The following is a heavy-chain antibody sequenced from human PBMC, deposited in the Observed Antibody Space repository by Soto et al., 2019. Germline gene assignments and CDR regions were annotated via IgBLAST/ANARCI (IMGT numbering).Heavy chain of an antibody. V-gene: IGHV3-23*01. J-gene: IGHJ4*02. D-gene: IGHD1-26*01. Sequence: EVQLLESGGGLVQPGGSLRLSCAASGFTFSTNGMTWVRQAPGKGLEWVSIISEDSGSTYYAESVKGRFTVSRDNSKNTLYLQMNSQSAEDTATYYCVKDNNWEVPGWGQGTLVTVSS. CDR2: ISEDSGST. CDR3: VKDNNWEVPG. CDR1: GFTFSTNG.